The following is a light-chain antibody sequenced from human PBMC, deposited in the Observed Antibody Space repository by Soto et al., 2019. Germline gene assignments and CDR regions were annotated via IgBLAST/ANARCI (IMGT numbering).Light chain of an antibody. CDR3: SSYTTSNTRQIV. CDR2: DVS. V-gene: IGLV2-14*03. CDR1: SSDVVGYNY. Sequence: QSVLTQPASVPGSPGQSLTISCTGTSSDVVGYNYVSWYQHHPGKAPKLMIFDVSNRPSGVSNRFSGSKSGNTASLTISGLQPEDEADYYCSSYTTSNTRQIVFGTGTKVTVL. J-gene: IGLJ1*01.